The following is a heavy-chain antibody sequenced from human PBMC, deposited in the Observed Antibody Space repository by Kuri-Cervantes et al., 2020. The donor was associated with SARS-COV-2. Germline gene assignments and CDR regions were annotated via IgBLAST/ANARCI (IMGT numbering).Heavy chain of an antibody. V-gene: IGHV4-59*01. J-gene: IGHJ5*02. CDR1: GGSISSYY. D-gene: IGHD6-19*01. Sequence: SETLSLTCTVSGGSISSYYWSWIRQPPGKGLEWIGYIYYSGSTNYSPSLKSRVTISVDTSKNQFSLKLSSVTAADTAVYYCARARIAVAGNWFDPWGQGTLVTVSS. CDR3: ARARIAVAGNWFDP. CDR2: IYYSGST.